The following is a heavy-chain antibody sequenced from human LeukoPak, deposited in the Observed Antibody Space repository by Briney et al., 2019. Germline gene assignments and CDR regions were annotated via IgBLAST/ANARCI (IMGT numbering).Heavy chain of an antibody. V-gene: IGHV4-30-4*08. CDR2: IYNSGST. Sequence: SQTLSLTCTVSGASINSGDYYWTWIRQPPGKGLEWIAYIYNSGSTYYNPSLRSRVAISMDTSNNRFSLRLDSVTAADTAVYYCAREATLFDYWGQGTLVTVSS. J-gene: IGHJ4*02. CDR1: GASINSGDYY. CDR3: AREATLFDY.